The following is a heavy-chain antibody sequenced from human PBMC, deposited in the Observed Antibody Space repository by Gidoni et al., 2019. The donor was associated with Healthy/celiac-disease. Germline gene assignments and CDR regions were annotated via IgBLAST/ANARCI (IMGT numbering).Heavy chain of an antibody. CDR1: GFTFSSYS. CDR3: ARDPIVATYYFDY. Sequence: EVQLVESGGGLVKPGGSLRLSCAASGFTFSSYSMNWVRQAPGKGLEWVSSISSSISYIYYADSVKGRFTISRDNAKNSLYLQMNSLRAEDTAVYYCARDPIVATYYFDYWGQGTLVTVSS. V-gene: IGHV3-21*01. J-gene: IGHJ4*02. CDR2: ISSSISYI. D-gene: IGHD5-12*01.